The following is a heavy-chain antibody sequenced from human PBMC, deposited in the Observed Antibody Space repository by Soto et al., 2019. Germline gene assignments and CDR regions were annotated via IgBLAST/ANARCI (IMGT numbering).Heavy chain of an antibody. CDR2: IWYDGSHK. CDR1: GFTFRNHG. J-gene: IGHJ5*02. CDR3: EKSGDGGSRGGGDL. D-gene: IGHD6-13*01. Sequence: QVQLVESGGGVVEPGGALRLSCAASGFTFRNHGMHWVRQAPGKGLEWLTVIWYDGSHKYYADSVKGRFTTSRDNSENTLSLEMNSLRAEDTAVYYCEKSGDGGSRGGGDLWGQGTLVTVSS. V-gene: IGHV3-33*06.